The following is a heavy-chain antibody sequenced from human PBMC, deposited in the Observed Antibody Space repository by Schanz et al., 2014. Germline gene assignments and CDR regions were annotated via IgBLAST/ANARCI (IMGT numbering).Heavy chain of an antibody. Sequence: QVQLVQSGAEVKKPGASMKVSCKASGYTFTTSTFEINWVRQATGQGLEWMGWMNTNSGNTGFAQKFQGRVTMTADKSTSTVYMELSSLRSEDAAVYYCATIGASTWFDSWGQGTLVTVSS. J-gene: IGHJ5*01. CDR2: MNTNSGNT. D-gene: IGHD2-15*01. CDR1: GYTFTTSTFE. V-gene: IGHV1-8*02. CDR3: ATIGASTWFDS.